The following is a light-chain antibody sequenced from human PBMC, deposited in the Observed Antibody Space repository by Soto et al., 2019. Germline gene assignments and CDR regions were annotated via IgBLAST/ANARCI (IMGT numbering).Light chain of an antibody. V-gene: IGLV2-8*01. CDR1: KNDIGVYDF. CDR3: KSYAGSNTYV. CDR2: EVV. J-gene: IGLJ1*01. Sequence: QSGLAQPXSASGSPGQSVTISCTGTKNDIGVYDFVSWYQHHPGKAPRLIIYEVVQRPSGVPDRFSGSKSGNTASLTVSGLQAADEADYFCKSYAGSNTYVFGSGTKVTVL.